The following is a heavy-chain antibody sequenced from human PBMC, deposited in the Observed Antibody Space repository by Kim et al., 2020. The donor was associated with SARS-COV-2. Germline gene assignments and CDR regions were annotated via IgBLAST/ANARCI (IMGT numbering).Heavy chain of an antibody. CDR3: ARGRRHYFGSGSYLY. V-gene: IGHV4-34*01. D-gene: IGHD3-10*01. Sequence: NPSLKRRVTISVDTSRNQFSLSLSSVTAADTAVYYCARGRRHYFGSGSYLYWGPGTLVTVSS. J-gene: IGHJ4*02.